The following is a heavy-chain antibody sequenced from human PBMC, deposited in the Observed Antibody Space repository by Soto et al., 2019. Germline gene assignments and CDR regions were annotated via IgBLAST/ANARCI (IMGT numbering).Heavy chain of an antibody. CDR3: ARNGWGMATVGM. D-gene: IGHD4-4*01. CDR2: IYSGGTT. CDR1: GFTVSNNY. Sequence: EVQLVESGGGLVQPGGSLRLSCAASGFTVSNNYMIWFRLPPGKGLEWVSLIYSGGTTYYADSVKGRFTISRDNSTNTLYLRMNSLRVEDTAVFYCARNGWGMATVGMWGPGTLVTVSS. J-gene: IGHJ4*02. V-gene: IGHV3-53*01.